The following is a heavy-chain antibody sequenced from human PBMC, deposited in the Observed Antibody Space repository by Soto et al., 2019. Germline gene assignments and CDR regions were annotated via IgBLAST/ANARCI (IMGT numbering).Heavy chain of an antibody. CDR2: IYHSGST. CDR3: VRGIAAIGGWFDP. Sequence: SETLSLTCAVSGYSISSCYYWGWIRQPPGKGLEWIGSIYHSGSTYYNPSLKSRVTISVDTSKNQFSLKLSSVTAADTAVYYCVRGIAAIGGWFDPWGQGTLVTVSS. J-gene: IGHJ5*02. V-gene: IGHV4-38-2*01. CDR1: GYSISSCYY. D-gene: IGHD6-13*01.